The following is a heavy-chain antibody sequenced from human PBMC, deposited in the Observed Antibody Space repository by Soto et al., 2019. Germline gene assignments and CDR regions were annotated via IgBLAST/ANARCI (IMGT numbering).Heavy chain of an antibody. J-gene: IGHJ6*02. CDR2: IIPIFGTA. V-gene: IGHV1-69*13. CDR1: GGTFSSYA. D-gene: IGHD3-10*01. CDR3: ARVWQLPGEYYYYYGMDV. Sequence: SVKVSCKASGGTFSSYAISWVRQAPGQGLGWMGGIIPIFGTANYAQKFQGRVTITADESTSTAYMELSSLRSEDTAVYYCARVWQLPGEYYYYYGMDVWGQGTTVTVSS.